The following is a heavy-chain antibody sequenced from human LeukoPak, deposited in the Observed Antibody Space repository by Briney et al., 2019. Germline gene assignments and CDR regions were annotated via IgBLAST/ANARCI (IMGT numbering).Heavy chain of an antibody. CDR1: GFTFSSYG. D-gene: IGHD3-10*01. Sequence: GGSLRLSCAASGFTFSSYGMPWVRQAPGKGLEWVAVIWYDGSNKYYADSVKGRFTISRDNSKNTLYLQMNSLRAEDTAVYYCASGSGEGAFDIWGQGTMVTVSS. V-gene: IGHV3-33*01. J-gene: IGHJ3*02. CDR2: IWYDGSNK. CDR3: ASGSGEGAFDI.